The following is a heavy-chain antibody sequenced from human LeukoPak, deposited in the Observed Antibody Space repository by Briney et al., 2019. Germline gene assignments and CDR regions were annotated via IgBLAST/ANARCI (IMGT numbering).Heavy chain of an antibody. CDR3: ARDSVGATTGTLDY. J-gene: IGHJ4*02. CDR2: ISYDGSNK. V-gene: IGHV3-30-3*01. D-gene: IGHD1-26*01. Sequence: GGSLRLSCAASGFTFSSYWMHWVRQAPGKGLEWVAVISYDGSNKCYADSVKGRFTISRDNSKNTLYLQMNSLRAEDTTVYYCARDSVGATTGTLDYWGQGTLVTVSS. CDR1: GFTFSSYW.